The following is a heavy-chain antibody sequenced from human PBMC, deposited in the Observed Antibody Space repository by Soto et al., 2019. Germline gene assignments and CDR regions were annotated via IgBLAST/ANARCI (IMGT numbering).Heavy chain of an antibody. D-gene: IGHD6-19*01. J-gene: IGHJ4*02. CDR1: GFTFDDYA. V-gene: IGHV3-9*01. CDR2: ISWNSGSI. Sequence: PVGSLRLSCAASGFTFDDYAMHWVRQAPGKGLEWVSGISWNSGSIGYADSVKGRFTISRDNAKNSLYLQMNSLRAEDTALYYCAKDGGHSGFNPFDYWGQGTLVTVSS. CDR3: AKDGGHSGFNPFDY.